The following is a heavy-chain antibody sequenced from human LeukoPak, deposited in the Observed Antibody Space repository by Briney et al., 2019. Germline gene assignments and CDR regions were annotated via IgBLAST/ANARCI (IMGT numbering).Heavy chain of an antibody. CDR2: IKQDGSEK. CDR1: GFTFSSYW. V-gene: IGHV3-7*01. Sequence: LSGGSLRLSCAGSGFTFSSYWMTWVRQAPGKGLEWVANIKQDGSEKYYVDSVKGRFTISRDNAKNSLYLQMNSLRAEDTAVYYCVRGARESGGFDYWGQGTLVTVSS. CDR3: VRGARESGGFDY. J-gene: IGHJ4*02. D-gene: IGHD5-24*01.